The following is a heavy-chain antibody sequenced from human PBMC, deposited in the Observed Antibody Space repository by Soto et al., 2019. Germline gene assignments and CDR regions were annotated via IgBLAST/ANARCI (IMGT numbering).Heavy chain of an antibody. Sequence: VASVKVSCKASGYTFTSYYMHWVRQAPGQGLEWMGWINPNSGDTNYAQKFQGWVTMTRDTSISTAYMELSRLRSDDTAVYYCAREDWGSFYYYGMDVWGQGTTVTVSS. J-gene: IGHJ6*02. CDR2: INPNSGDT. D-gene: IGHD3-16*01. CDR3: AREDWGSFYYYGMDV. CDR1: GYTFTSYY. V-gene: IGHV1-2*04.